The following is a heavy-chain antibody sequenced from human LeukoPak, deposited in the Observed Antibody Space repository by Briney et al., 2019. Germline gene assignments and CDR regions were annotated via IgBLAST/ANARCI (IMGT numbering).Heavy chain of an antibody. D-gene: IGHD3-10*01. Sequence: SETLSLNCAVSGGPFSDYYWSCIRQPPGKGLEWIGEIHNSGTINYNPSLKSRVTISEDTSKNQFYLNLSSVTAADTAVYYCARRYYSGSFPFDFWGQGTLVTVSS. CDR2: IHNSGTI. CDR1: GGPFSDYY. CDR3: ARRYYSGSFPFDF. V-gene: IGHV4-34*01. J-gene: IGHJ4*02.